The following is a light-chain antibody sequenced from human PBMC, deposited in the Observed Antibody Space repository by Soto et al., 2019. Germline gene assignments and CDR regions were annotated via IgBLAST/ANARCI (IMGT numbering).Light chain of an antibody. Sequence: ETLMTQSPATLSVSPGERATLSVGSSQSVNNNLAWYQRKLGQAPRVLIYGASTRATGIPARFTGSGSGTEFILTITSLQSEDSAVYYCQEYNTWPWTFGQGTKVDIK. CDR3: QEYNTWPWT. CDR1: QSVNNN. CDR2: GAS. J-gene: IGKJ1*01. V-gene: IGKV3-15*01.